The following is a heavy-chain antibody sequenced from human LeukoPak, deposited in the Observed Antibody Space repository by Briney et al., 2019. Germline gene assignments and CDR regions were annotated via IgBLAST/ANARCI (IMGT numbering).Heavy chain of an antibody. J-gene: IGHJ3*02. V-gene: IGHV3-23*01. CDR3: SKVPSI. Sequence: GGSLRLSCAASGFTFSSYAMSWVRQAPGKVLEGVSIISGSGGNTQYVDCEKGRFTISIDNTKNTLYMQMNSLREEDKAVYYCSKVPSIWGQGTMVTVSS. CDR1: GFTFSSYA. D-gene: IGHD2-2*01. CDR2: ISGSGGNT.